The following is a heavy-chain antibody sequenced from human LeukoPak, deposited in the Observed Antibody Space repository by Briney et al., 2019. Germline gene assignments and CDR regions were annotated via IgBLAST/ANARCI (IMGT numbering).Heavy chain of an antibody. D-gene: IGHD3-10*01. CDR1: GGSISTYY. V-gene: IGHV4-4*09. CDR2: IYTSGST. J-gene: IGHJ4*02. Sequence: SETLSLTCTVSGGSISTYYWSWIRQPPGKGLEWIGYIYTSGSTDYNPSLKSRVTISLDTSNNQFSLNLNSVTAADTAVYYCARSRGRKVTLFDYWGQGILVTVSS. CDR3: ARSRGRKVTLFDY.